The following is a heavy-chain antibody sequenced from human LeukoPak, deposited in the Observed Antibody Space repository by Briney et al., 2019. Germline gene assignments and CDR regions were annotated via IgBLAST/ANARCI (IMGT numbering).Heavy chain of an antibody. D-gene: IGHD3-22*01. V-gene: IGHV4-39*01. CDR1: GGSISSSNYY. J-gene: IGHJ4*02. Sequence: SETLSLTCTVSGGSISSSNYYWGWLRQPPGTGLEWIGSIYYRGSTYYNPSLKSRVTISVDTSENQFSLKVTSVTAADTAVYYCARTYHFDSSGYFLPPYFDYWGQGTLVTVSS. CDR2: IYYRGST. CDR3: ARTYHFDSSGYFLPPYFDY.